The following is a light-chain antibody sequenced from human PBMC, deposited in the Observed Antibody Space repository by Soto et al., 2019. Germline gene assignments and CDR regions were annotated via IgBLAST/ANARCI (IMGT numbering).Light chain of an antibody. CDR1: QAINTA. J-gene: IGKJ4*01. Sequence: AIQLTQSPISLSASVGDRVTITCRASQAINTALDWYRQRPGETPDLLMYDASRLASGVSSRFSGSGSGTDFPLTITSLQPEDFATSYCQEFSGDVLTYGGGTKVKI. CDR2: DAS. V-gene: IGKV1-13*02. CDR3: QEFSGDVLT.